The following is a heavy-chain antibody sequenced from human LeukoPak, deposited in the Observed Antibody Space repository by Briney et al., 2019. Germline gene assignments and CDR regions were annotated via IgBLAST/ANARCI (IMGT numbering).Heavy chain of an antibody. CDR1: GYTFTSYG. CDR3: ARDRYYEEYYFDY. J-gene: IGHJ4*02. Sequence: SVKVSCKASGYTFTSYGISWVRQAPGQGLEWMGRIIPILGIANYAQKFQGRVTITADKSTSTAYTELSSLRSEDTAVYYCARDRYYEEYYFDYWGQGTLVTVSS. D-gene: IGHD3-22*01. CDR2: IIPILGIA. V-gene: IGHV1-69*04.